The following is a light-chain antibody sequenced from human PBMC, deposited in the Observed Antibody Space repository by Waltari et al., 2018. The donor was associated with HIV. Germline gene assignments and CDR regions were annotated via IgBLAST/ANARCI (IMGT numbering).Light chain of an antibody. CDR3: ASWDDALSSWL. CDR1: NSNVGKNY. CDR2: GND. V-gene: IGLV1-47*01. J-gene: IGLJ6*01. Sequence: QSGLRQPPSTSRPPGQRVVISCSGSNSNVGKNYVSWFQQLPGAAPRLLIYGNDRRPSGVPYRFPSAKSGSSASLVISGLRSDDEAEYFCASWDDALSSWLFGGGTKLTVL.